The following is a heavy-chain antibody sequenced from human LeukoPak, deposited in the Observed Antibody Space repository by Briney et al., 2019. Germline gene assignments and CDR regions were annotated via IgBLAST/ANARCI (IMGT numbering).Heavy chain of an antibody. CDR2: IYYSGST. Sequence: SETLSLTCSVSGGSLNSYYWSWIRQSPGKGLEWIGYIYYSGSTNYNPSLKSRVTISVDTSKNQFSLKLSSVTAADTAVYYCARHVWLQPFDYWGQGTLVTVSS. J-gene: IGHJ4*02. CDR1: GGSLNSYY. D-gene: IGHD3-9*01. CDR3: ARHVWLQPFDY. V-gene: IGHV4-59*08.